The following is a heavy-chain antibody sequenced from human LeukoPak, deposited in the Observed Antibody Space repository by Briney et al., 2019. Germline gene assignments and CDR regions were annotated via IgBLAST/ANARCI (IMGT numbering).Heavy chain of an antibody. V-gene: IGHV1-18*01. J-gene: IGHJ4*02. CDR2: ISAYNGNT. CDR1: GYTFTSYG. D-gene: IGHD3-9*01. Sequence: ASVKVSCKASGYTFTSYGISWVRQAPGQGLEWMGWISAYNGNTNYAQKLQGRVTMTTDTSTSTAYMELRSLRSDDTAVYYCARAGRGYDILTGYYTPYFDYWGQGTLVAVSS. CDR3: ARAGRGYDILTGYYTPYFDY.